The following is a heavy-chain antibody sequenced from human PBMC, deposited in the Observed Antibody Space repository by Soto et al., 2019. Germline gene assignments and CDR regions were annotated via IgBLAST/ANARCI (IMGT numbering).Heavy chain of an antibody. J-gene: IGHJ6*02. V-gene: IGHV3-33*01. CDR2: IWYDGSNK. D-gene: IGHD2-2*01. Sequence: QVQLVESGGGVVQPGRSLRLSCAASGFTFSSYGMHWVRQAPGKGLEWVAVIWYDGSNKYYADSVKGRFTISRDNSKNTLYLQMNSLRAEDTAVYYCARDTGLEDIVVVPAAHYYYGMDVWGQGTTVTVSS. CDR1: GFTFSSYG. CDR3: ARDTGLEDIVVVPAAHYYYGMDV.